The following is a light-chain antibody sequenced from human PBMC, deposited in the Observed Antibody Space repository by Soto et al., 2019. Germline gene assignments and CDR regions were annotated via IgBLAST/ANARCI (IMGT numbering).Light chain of an antibody. Sequence: QSALTQPPSASGSPGQSVTISCTGTSSDVGIFNYVSWYQQYPGKAPKLIIYDVANRPSGVSDRFSGSKSGNTASLTISGLHTEDEADYHCSSYTSSSTLVFGGGTKVTVL. CDR3: SSYTSSSTLV. J-gene: IGLJ2*01. CDR2: DVA. CDR1: SSDVGIFNY. V-gene: IGLV2-14*01.